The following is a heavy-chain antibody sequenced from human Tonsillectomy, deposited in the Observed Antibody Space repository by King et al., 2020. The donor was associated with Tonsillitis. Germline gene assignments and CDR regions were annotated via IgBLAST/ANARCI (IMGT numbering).Heavy chain of an antibody. CDR2: ITSSSNYI. J-gene: IGHJ4*02. D-gene: IGHD6-13*01. Sequence: VQLVESGGGLVKPGGSLRLSCATSGFTFSTYSMSWVRQAPGKGLEWVSSITSSSNYISYADSVTGCFSISRDNAKNSLHLQMNGLRAEDTAMYYCATTSIAAAGSYWGQGTLVTVSS. CDR3: ATTSIAAAGSY. V-gene: IGHV3-21*01. CDR1: GFTFSTYS.